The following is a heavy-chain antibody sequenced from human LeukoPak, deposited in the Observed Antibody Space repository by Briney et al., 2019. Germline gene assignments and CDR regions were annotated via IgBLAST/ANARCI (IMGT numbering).Heavy chain of an antibody. CDR3: ARLKGIAAAGGGWFDP. Sequence: GESLKISCKGSGYRFTSYWIGWVRQMPGKGLEWMGIIYPGDSDTRYSPSFQGQVTISADKSISTAYLQWSSLKASDTAMYYCARLKGIAAAGGGWFDPWGQGTLVTVSS. V-gene: IGHV5-51*01. CDR2: IYPGDSDT. J-gene: IGHJ5*02. CDR1: GYRFTSYW. D-gene: IGHD6-13*01.